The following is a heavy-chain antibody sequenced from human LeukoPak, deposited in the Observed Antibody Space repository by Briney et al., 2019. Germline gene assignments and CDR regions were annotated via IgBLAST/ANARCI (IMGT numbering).Heavy chain of an antibody. CDR2: IYYSGST. V-gene: IGHV4-59*01. CDR3: ARGGGSSMSFRFDP. CDR1: GGSISSYY. J-gene: IGHJ5*02. Sequence: SETLSLTCTVSGGSISSYYWSWIRQPPGKGLEWIGYIYYSGSTNYNPSLKSRVTISVDTSKNQFSPKLSSVTAADTAVYYCARGGGSSMSFRFDPWGQGTLVTVSS. D-gene: IGHD2-15*01.